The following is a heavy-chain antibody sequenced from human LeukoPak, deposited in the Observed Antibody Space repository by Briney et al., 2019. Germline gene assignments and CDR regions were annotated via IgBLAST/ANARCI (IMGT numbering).Heavy chain of an antibody. Sequence: PSETLSLTCTVSGGSISSYYWSWIRQPPGKGLEWIGYIYYSGSTNYNPSLKSRVTISVDTSKNQFSLKLSSVTAADTAVYYCARRGIVATGKTHWFDPWGQGTLVTVSS. CDR3: ARRGIVATGKTHWFDP. CDR2: IYYSGST. J-gene: IGHJ5*02. V-gene: IGHV4-59*12. CDR1: GGSISSYY. D-gene: IGHD5-12*01.